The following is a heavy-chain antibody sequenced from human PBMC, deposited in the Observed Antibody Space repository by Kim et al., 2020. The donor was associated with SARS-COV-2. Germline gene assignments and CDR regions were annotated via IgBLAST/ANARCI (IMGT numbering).Heavy chain of an antibody. CDR3: ARGLVVASGDDAFDI. CDR1: GYTFTSYY. D-gene: IGHD3-22*01. J-gene: IGHJ3*02. CDR2: INPSGGST. Sequence: ASVKVSCKASGYTFTSYYMHWVRQAPGQGLEWMGIINPSGGSTSYAQKFQGRVTMTRETSTSTVYMYLSSLRSEDTAVYYCARGLVVASGDDAFDIWGQGTMVTVSS. V-gene: IGHV1-46*01.